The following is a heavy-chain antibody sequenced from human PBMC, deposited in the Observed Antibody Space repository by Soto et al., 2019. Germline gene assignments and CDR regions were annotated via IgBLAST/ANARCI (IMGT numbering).Heavy chain of an antibody. J-gene: IGHJ4*02. D-gene: IGHD3-3*01. V-gene: IGHV3-30*18. Sequence: QVQLVESGGGVVQPGRSLRLSCAASGFTFSSYGMHWVRQAPGKGLEWVAVISYDGSNKYYGDSVKGRFTISRDNSKNTLYLQMNSLRAEDTAVYYCAKDLSLGGYFDYWGQGTLVTVSS. CDR3: AKDLSLGGYFDY. CDR1: GFTFSSYG. CDR2: ISYDGSNK.